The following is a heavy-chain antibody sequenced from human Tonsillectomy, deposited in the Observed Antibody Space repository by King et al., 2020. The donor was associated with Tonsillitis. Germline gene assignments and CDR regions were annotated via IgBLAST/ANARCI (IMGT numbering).Heavy chain of an antibody. CDR3: ASETYYDFWSGIARFDY. CDR1: GGSISSSSYY. V-gene: IGHV4-39*01. CDR2: IYYSGST. D-gene: IGHD3-3*01. J-gene: IGHJ4*02. Sequence: QLQESGPGLVKPSETLSLTCTVSGGSISSSSYYWGWIRQPPGKGLEWIGSIYYSGSTYYNPSLKSRVTISVDTSKNQFSLKLSSVTAADTAVYYCASETYYDFWSGIARFDYWGQGTLVTVSS.